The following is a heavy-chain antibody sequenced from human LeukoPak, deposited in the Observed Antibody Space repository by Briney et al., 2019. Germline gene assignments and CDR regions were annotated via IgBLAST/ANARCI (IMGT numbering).Heavy chain of an antibody. CDR2: INWNSGSV. D-gene: IGHD5-12*01. CDR3: AKDRGYRDLDSVDA. CDR1: GFILDNYA. Sequence: GGSLRLSCATSGFILDNYAIHWVRHAPGKGLEWVSSINWNSGSVDYADSVKGRFTISKDNAKNSLYLQMNSLRDEDTALYYCAKDRGYRDLDSVDAWGQGTMVTVSS. J-gene: IGHJ3*01. V-gene: IGHV3-9*01.